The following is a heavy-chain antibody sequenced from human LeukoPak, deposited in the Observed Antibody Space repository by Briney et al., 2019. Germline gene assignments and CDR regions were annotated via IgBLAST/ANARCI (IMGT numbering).Heavy chain of an antibody. CDR1: GFSLSSHG. V-gene: IGHV3-30*02. CDR2: IQDNARDI. J-gene: IGHJ4*02. Sequence: GGSLRLSCAALGFSLSSHGMHWVRQAPGKGLEWVAFIQDNARDIYYADSVKGRFTISRDNSKNTMYLQMNSLRPEDTAVYYCARGETQYMWDYKRNIDFWGQGTLVTVSS. CDR3: ARGETQYMWDYKRNIDF. D-gene: IGHD1-26*01.